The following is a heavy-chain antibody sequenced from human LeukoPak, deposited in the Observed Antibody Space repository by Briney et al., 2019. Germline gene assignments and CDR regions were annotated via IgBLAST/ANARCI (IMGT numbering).Heavy chain of an antibody. CDR1: GFTFSSYS. CDR2: ISSSSSYI. D-gene: IGHD5-18*01. J-gene: IGHJ4*02. Sequence: SGGSLRLSCAASGFTFSSYSMNWVRQAPGKGLEWVSSISSSSSYIYYADSVKGRFTISRDNAKNSLYLQMNSLRAEDTAVYYCARVPGGSYGLWGQGTLVTVSS. CDR3: ARVPGGSYGL. V-gene: IGHV3-21*01.